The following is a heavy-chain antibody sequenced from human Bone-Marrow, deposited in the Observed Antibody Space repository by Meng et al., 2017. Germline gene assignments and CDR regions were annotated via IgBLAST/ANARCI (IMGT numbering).Heavy chain of an antibody. J-gene: IGHJ4*02. CDR3: ARGYDSSGYYYKY. V-gene: IGHV1-69*01. CDR2: IIPIFGKA. D-gene: IGHD3-22*01. CDR1: GGTFSSYA. Sequence: VQLGQAGAEVKKPGASVKVSGKGSGGTFSSYAIRWVRQAPGQGLEWMGGIIPIFGKANYAQKFQGRVTITADESTSTAYMELSSLRSEDTAVYYCARGYDSSGYYYKYWGQGTLVTVSS.